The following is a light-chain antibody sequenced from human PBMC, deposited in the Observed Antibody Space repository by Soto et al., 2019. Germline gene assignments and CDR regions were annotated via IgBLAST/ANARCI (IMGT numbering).Light chain of an antibody. V-gene: IGKV1-5*01. CDR1: QSIGSW. CDR2: DAS. Sequence: DIQMTQSPSTLSASVGDRVTITCRASQSIGSWLAWYQQKPGKAPNLLIYDASSLESGVPSRFSGSGSGTEFTLTISSLQPDDFATYYCQQYNSYPYTFGQGTKLDIK. J-gene: IGKJ2*01. CDR3: QQYNSYPYT.